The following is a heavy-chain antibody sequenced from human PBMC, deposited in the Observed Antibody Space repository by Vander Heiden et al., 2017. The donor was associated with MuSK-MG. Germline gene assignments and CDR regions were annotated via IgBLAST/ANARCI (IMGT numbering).Heavy chain of an antibody. CDR3: ARTYYYGSGSYATYNWFDP. V-gene: IGHV1-69*01. CDR1: GGTFSSYA. J-gene: IGHJ5*02. D-gene: IGHD3-10*01. CDR2: IIPIFGTA. Sequence: QVQLVQSGAEVKTPGSSVKVSCKASGGTFSSYAISWVRQAPGQGLEWMGGIIPIFGTANYAQKFQGRVTITADESTSTAYMELSSLRSEDTAVYYCARTYYYGSGSYATYNWFDPWGQGTLVTVSS.